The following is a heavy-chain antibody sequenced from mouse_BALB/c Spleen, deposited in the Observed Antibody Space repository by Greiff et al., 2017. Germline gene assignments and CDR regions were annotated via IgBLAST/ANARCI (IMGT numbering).Heavy chain of an antibody. V-gene: IGHV7-1*02. J-gene: IGHJ3*01. CDR3: ARDAGYGYEFAY. Sequence: DVKLVESGGGLVQPGGSLRLSCATSGFTFSDFYMEWVRQPPGKRLEWVAASRNKANDYTTEYSASVQGRFIVSRDTSQSILYLQMNALRAEDTAMYYCARDAGYGYEFAYWGQGTLVTVSA. D-gene: IGHD1-2*01. CDR1: GFTFSDFY. CDR2: SRNKANDYTT.